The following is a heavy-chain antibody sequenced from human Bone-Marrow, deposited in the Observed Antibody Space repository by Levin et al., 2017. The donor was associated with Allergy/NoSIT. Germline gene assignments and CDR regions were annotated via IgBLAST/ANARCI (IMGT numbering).Heavy chain of an antibody. D-gene: IGHD3-16*01. J-gene: IGHJ6*02. CDR3: ARVVGAYYLLAMDV. V-gene: IGHV1-18*01. CDR2: ISAYQGNT. Sequence: ASVKVSCKASGYTLSNNGISWVRQAPGQGLEWMGWISAYQGNTKYAHNVQDRITMTTETSTNTAYMELRSLRSDDTAVYYCARVVGAYYLLAMDVWGQGTTVTVSS. CDR1: GYTLSNNG.